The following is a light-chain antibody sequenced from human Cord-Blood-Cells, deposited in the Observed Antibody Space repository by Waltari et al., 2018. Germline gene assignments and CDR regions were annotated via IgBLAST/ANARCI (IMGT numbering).Light chain of an antibody. J-gene: IGKJ4*01. Sequence: DIVMTQSPDSLAVSLGERATINCKSSQSVLYSSNNKNYLAWYQQKPGQPPKLLIYWASTLESGVPDRFSGGGSGTDFTLTISSLQAEDVAVYYCQQYYSTPLTFGGGTKVEIK. CDR2: WAS. CDR3: QQYYSTPLT. CDR1: QSVLYSSNNKNY. V-gene: IGKV4-1*01.